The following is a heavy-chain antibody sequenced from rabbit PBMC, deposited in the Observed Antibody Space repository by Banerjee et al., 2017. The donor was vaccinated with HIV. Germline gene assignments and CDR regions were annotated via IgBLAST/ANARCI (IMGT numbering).Heavy chain of an antibody. D-gene: IGHD4-1*01. CDR2: IYTGSSGST. Sequence: VRQAPGKGLEWIACIYTGSSGSTAYASRAKGRFTISKTSSTTVTLQMTSLTAADTATYFCARDLAGVIGWNFNLWGPGTLVTVS. J-gene: IGHJ4*01. CDR3: ARDLAGVIGWNFNL. V-gene: IGHV1S40*01.